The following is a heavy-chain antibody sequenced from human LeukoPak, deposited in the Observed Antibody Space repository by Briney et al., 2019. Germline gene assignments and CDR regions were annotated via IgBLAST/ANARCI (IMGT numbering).Heavy chain of an antibody. Sequence: SETLSLTCTVSGGSISSYYWNWIRQPAGKGLEWIGRIYTSGSTNYNPSLKSRVTMSVDTSKNQFSLRLSSVTAADTAVYYCARDRYGSGSYYKSWFDPWGQGTLVTVSS. CDR3: ARDRYGSGSYYKSWFDP. J-gene: IGHJ5*02. D-gene: IGHD3-10*01. CDR2: IYTSGST. V-gene: IGHV4-4*07. CDR1: GGSISSYY.